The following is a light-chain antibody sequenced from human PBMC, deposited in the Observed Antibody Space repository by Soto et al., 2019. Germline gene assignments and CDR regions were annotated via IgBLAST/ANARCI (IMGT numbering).Light chain of an antibody. V-gene: IGKV3-15*01. Sequence: VKTQSPATVSVSPGERATLSCRASQSVSSTLAWYQQKPGQAPRLLIYGASTRATGIPVRFSGSGSGTEFTLTISSLQSEDFAVYYCQQYNDWPRTFGQGTKV. J-gene: IGKJ1*01. CDR2: GAS. CDR3: QQYNDWPRT. CDR1: QSVSST.